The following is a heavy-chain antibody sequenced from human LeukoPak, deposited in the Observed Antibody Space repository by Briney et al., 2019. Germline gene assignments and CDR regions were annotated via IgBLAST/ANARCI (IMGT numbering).Heavy chain of an antibody. CDR3: ARHRNARDGYNAPFDY. V-gene: IGHV3-7*01. D-gene: IGHD5-24*01. CDR1: GFTFSSYW. Sequence: GGSLRLSCAASGFTFSSYWMSWVRQAPGKGLEWVANIKQDGSENYYVDSVKGRFTISRDNAKNSLYLEMNSLRAEDTAVYYCARHRNARDGYNAPFDYWGQGTLVTVSS. CDR2: IKQDGSEN. J-gene: IGHJ4*02.